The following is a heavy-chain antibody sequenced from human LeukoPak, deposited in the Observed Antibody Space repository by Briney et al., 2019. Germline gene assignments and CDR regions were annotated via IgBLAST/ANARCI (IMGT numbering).Heavy chain of an antibody. CDR2: IWYDESDK. CDR3: ARDKGRGAFDI. CDR1: GFTFSSYG. D-gene: IGHD3-10*01. Sequence: GRSLRLSCAASGFTFSSYGMHWVRQAPGKGLEWVAVIWYDESDKYYADSVKGRFTISRDNSKNTLYLQMNSLRAEDTAVYYCARDKGRGAFDIWGQGTMVTVSP. J-gene: IGHJ3*02. V-gene: IGHV3-33*01.